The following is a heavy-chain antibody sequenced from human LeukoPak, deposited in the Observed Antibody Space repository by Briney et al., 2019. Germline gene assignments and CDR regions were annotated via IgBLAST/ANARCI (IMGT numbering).Heavy chain of an antibody. CDR1: GIIFSTYA. D-gene: IGHD3-3*01. CDR2: ISGSSSGSTSII. V-gene: IGHV3-48*04. Sequence: GGSLRLSCEFSGIIFSTYAMNWVRQAPGKGLEWISYISGSSSGSTSIIQYADSVKGRFTISRDNAKNSLHLQLDSLSADDTAVYYCARDFWSGYYPEAWGQGALVIVSS. CDR3: ARDFWSGYYPEA. J-gene: IGHJ5*02.